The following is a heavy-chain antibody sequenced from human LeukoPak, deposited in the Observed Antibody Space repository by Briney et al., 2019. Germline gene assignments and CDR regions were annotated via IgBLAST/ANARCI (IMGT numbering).Heavy chain of an antibody. J-gene: IGHJ1*01. D-gene: IGHD6-13*01. CDR3: ARLAIRPWSSSTEYCQL. CDR1: GGSFSGYY. V-gene: IGHV4-34*01. CDR2: INHSGST. Sequence: WETLSLTCAVYGGSFSGYYWSWIRQPPGKGLEWIGEINHSGSTNYNPPLKSRVTISVDKSKNQFSLKLTSVTAANTAVYCCARLAIRPWSSSTEYCQLWGQSTLVSVSS.